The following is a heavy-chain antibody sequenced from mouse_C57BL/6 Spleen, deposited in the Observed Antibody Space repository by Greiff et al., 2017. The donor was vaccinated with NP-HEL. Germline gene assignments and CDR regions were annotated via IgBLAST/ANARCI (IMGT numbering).Heavy chain of an antibody. CDR2: IYPGSGST. V-gene: IGHV1-55*01. Sequence: QVQLQQPGAELVRPGSSVKLSCKASGYTFTSYWITWVKQRPGQGLEWIGDIYPGSGSTNYNEKFKSKATLTVDTSSSTAYMQLSSLTSEDSAVYYCARKDGSLYAMDYWGQGTSVTVSS. CDR3: ARKDGSLYAMDY. D-gene: IGHD2-3*01. CDR1: GYTFTSYW. J-gene: IGHJ4*01.